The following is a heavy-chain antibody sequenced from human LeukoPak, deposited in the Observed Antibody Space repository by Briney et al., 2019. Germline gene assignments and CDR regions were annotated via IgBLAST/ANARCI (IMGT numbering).Heavy chain of an antibody. D-gene: IGHD1-26*01. V-gene: IGHV3-30*03. CDR3: ATTLDRIVGATYFDY. CDR1: GFTFSSYG. CDR2: ISYDGSNK. Sequence: GGSLRLSCAASGFTFSSYGMHWVRQAPGKGLEWVAVISYDGSNKYYADSVRGRFTISRDNSKNTLYLQMNSLRAEDTAVYYCATTLDRIVGATYFDYWGQGTLVTVSS. J-gene: IGHJ4*02.